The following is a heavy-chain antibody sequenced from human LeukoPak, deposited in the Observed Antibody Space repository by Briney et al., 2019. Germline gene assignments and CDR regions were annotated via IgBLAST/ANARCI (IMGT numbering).Heavy chain of an antibody. CDR3: ARDQDLAVGLPWYFDY. CDR2: ISSSSSYI. V-gene: IGHV3-21*01. Sequence: GGSLRLSCAASGFTFSSYSMNWVRQAPGKGLEWVSSISSSSSYIYYADSVKGRFPISRDNAKNSLYLQMNSLRAEDTAVYYCARDQDLAVGLPWYFDYWGQGTLVTVSS. J-gene: IGHJ4*02. CDR1: GFTFSSYS. D-gene: IGHD6-19*01.